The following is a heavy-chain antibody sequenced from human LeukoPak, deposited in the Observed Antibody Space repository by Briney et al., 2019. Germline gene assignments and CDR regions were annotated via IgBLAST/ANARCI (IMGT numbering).Heavy chain of an antibody. J-gene: IGHJ5*02. CDR3: ARLGGETTRFDL. CDR1: GFTFRNYW. V-gene: IGHV3-7*01. CDR2: IKQDGILK. Sequence: GGSLRLSCAASGFTFRNYWMSWVRQAPGRGLDWVATIKQDGILKHYVDSVKGRFTISRDNAANSLYLHMGSLRVEDTAVYYCARLGGETTRFDLWGQGALVTVSS. D-gene: IGHD3-16*01.